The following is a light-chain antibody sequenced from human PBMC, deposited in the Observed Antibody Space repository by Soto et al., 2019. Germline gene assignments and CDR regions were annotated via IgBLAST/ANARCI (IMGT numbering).Light chain of an antibody. V-gene: IGLV2-14*01. CDR3: SSYTSSSTLMV. CDR2: DVS. CDR1: SSDVGGYNY. J-gene: IGLJ2*01. Sequence: QYALTQPASVSGSPGQSITISSTGTSSDVGGYNYVSWYQQHPGKAPKLMIYDVSNRPSGVSNRFSGSKSGNTASLTISGLQAEDAADYYCSSYTSSSTLMVFGGGTKLTVL.